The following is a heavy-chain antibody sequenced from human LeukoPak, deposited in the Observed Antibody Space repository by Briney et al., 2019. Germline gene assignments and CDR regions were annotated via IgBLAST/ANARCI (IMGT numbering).Heavy chain of an antibody. CDR3: ARVKNLDY. J-gene: IGHJ4*02. D-gene: IGHD2/OR15-2a*01. CDR1: GYTFTCYY. CDR2: INPNTGGT. V-gene: IGHV1-2*02. Sequence: GASVTVSCKASGYTFTCYYIHWVRQAPGQRLEWMGCINPNTGGTNYAQKFQGSVTMTSDTSINTAYMELSSLRSDDTALYYCARVKNLDYWGQGTLVTVSS.